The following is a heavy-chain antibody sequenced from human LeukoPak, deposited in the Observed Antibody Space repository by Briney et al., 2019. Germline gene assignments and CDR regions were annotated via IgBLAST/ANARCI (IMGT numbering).Heavy chain of an antibody. CDR2: IIPIFGTA. CDR3: ARMIAVAGSDAFDI. D-gene: IGHD6-19*01. CDR1: GGTFSSYA. J-gene: IGHJ3*02. Sequence: SVKVSCKASGGTFSSYAISWVRQAPGQGLEWMGGIIPIFGTANYAQKFQGRVTITTDESTSTAYMELSSLRSEDTAVYYCARMIAVAGSDAFDIWGQGTMVTVSS. V-gene: IGHV1-69*05.